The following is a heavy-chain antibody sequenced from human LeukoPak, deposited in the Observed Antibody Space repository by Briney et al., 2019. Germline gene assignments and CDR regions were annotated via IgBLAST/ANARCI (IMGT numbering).Heavy chain of an antibody. CDR1: GDSITNYY. D-gene: IGHD6-13*01. CDR3: ARLGDSSLSGIDY. Sequence: PSETLSLTCTVSGDSITNYYWNWIRQPAGKGLEWIGRIHTSGTTNHNPSLKSRVTMSVDTSINQFSLKLSSVTAADTAVYYCARLGDSSLSGIDYWGQGTLVTVSS. CDR2: IHTSGTT. J-gene: IGHJ4*02. V-gene: IGHV4-4*07.